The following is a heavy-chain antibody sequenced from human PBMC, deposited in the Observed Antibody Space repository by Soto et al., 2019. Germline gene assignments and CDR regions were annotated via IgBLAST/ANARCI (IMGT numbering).Heavy chain of an antibody. Sequence: EVQLVESGGGLVQPGGSLRLSCAASGFTVSSNYMSWVRQAPGKGLEWVSVIYSGGSTYYADSVKGRFTISRDNSKNTLYLQMSSLRAEDTAVYYCARGYCSGGSCYSALDYWGQGTLVTVSS. J-gene: IGHJ4*02. CDR2: IYSGGST. CDR1: GFTVSSNY. D-gene: IGHD2-15*01. V-gene: IGHV3-66*01. CDR3: ARGYCSGGSCYSALDY.